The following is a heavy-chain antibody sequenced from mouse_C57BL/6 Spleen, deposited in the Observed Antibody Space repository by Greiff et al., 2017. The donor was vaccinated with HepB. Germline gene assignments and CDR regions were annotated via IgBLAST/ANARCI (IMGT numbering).Heavy chain of an antibody. V-gene: IGHV1-72*01. CDR3: ARNYYGSSWRYFDV. J-gene: IGHJ1*03. CDR1: GYTFTSYW. D-gene: IGHD1-1*01. Sequence: QVQLKQPGAELVKPGASVKLSCKASGYTFTSYWMHWVKQRPGRGLEWIGRIDPNSGGTKYNEKFKSKATLTVDKPSSTAYMQLSSLTSEDSAVYYCARNYYGSSWRYFDVWGTGTTVTVSS. CDR2: IDPNSGGT.